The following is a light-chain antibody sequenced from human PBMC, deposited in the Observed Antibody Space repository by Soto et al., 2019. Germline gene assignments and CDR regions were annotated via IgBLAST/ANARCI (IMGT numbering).Light chain of an antibody. V-gene: IGKV3-20*01. CDR1: QSVSSSY. CDR2: GAS. J-gene: IGKJ1*01. CDR3: QQYGKT. Sequence: IVLTPSPGTLSLFPGERATLSCRASQSVSSSYLAWYQQKPGQAPRLLIYGASSRATGIPARFSGSGSGTDFTLTISRLEPEDFAVYYCQQYGKTFGQGTKVDIK.